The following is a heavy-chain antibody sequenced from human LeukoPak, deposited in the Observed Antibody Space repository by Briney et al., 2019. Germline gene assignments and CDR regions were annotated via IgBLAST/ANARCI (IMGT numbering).Heavy chain of an antibody. CDR1: GYTFTSYG. J-gene: IGHJ3*02. CDR3: ARDNTMIVVGEAFDI. CDR2: ISAYNGNT. Sequence: ASVKVSCKASGYTFTSYGISWVRQAPGQGLEWMGWISAYNGNTNYAQKLQGRVTMTTDTSTSTAYMELRSLRSDDTAVYYCARDNTMIVVGEAFDIWGQGTMVTVSS. D-gene: IGHD3-22*01. V-gene: IGHV1-18*01.